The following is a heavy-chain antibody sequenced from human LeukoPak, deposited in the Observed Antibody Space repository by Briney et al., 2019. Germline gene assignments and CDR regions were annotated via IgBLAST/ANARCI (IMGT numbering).Heavy chain of an antibody. J-gene: IGHJ5*02. Sequence: SETLSLTCTVSGGSISSGGYYWSWIRQPPGKGLEWIGYIYHSGSTYYNPSPKSRVTISVDRSKNQFSLKLSSVTAADTAVYYCARQRSGHLFDPWGQGTLVTVSS. D-gene: IGHD3-10*01. CDR2: IYHSGST. CDR3: ARQRSGHLFDP. V-gene: IGHV4-30-2*01. CDR1: GGSISSGGYY.